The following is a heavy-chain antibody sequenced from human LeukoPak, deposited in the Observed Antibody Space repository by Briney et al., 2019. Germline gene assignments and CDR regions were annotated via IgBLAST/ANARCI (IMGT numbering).Heavy chain of an antibody. J-gene: IGHJ4*02. CDR1: GYTFTSNY. V-gene: IGHV1-46*01. Sequence: APVKVSCKASGYTFTSNYIHWVRQAPGQGLEWMGMIYPRDGSTSYAQKFQGRVTVPRDTSTSTVHMELSGLRSEDTAVYYCARDQEGFDYWGQGTLVTVSS. CDR2: IYPRDGST. CDR3: ARDQEGFDY.